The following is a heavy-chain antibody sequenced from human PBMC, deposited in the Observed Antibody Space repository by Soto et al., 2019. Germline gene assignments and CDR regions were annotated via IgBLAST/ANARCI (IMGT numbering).Heavy chain of an antibody. CDR2: LIPIFGTA. J-gene: IGHJ5*02. D-gene: IGHD6-6*01. CDR1: GGTFTNYV. CDR3: ARGRSSASFAP. Sequence: QVQLVQSGAEVRKPGSSVKVSCKISGGTFTNYVISWLRQAPGQGLEWMGGLIPIFGTANLAQKFQGRVTIPADESTSTVNMELSSITSEDTAVHYCARGRSSASFAPWGQGTLVNVSS. V-gene: IGHV1-69*01.